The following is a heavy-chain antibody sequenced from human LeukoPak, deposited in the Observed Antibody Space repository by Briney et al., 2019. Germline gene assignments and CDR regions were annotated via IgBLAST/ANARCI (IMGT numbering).Heavy chain of an antibody. CDR3: AKDAGYEKSAFDI. J-gene: IGHJ3*02. Sequence: ASVKVSCKASGYTFTSYAANWVRQAPGQGLEWMGWINPNSGGTNYAQNFQGRVTMTRDTSISTAYMELSSLRSDDAAVYYCAKDAGYEKSAFDIWGQGTMVTVSS. CDR1: GYTFTSYA. V-gene: IGHV1-2*02. D-gene: IGHD1-1*01. CDR2: INPNSGGT.